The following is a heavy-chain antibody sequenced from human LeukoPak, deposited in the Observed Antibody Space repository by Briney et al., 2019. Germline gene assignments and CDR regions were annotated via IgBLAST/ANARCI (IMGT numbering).Heavy chain of an antibody. CDR3: ARVRRRITIFGVAWYYFDY. J-gene: IGHJ4*02. CDR1: GYTFTSYD. CDR2: MNPNSGNT. V-gene: IGHV1-8*01. D-gene: IGHD3-3*01. Sequence: ASVKVSCKASGYTFTSYDISWVRQATGQGLEWMGWMNPNSGNTGYAQKFQGRVTMTRNTSISTAYMELSSLRSEDTAVYYCARVRRRITIFGVAWYYFDYWGQGTLVTVSS.